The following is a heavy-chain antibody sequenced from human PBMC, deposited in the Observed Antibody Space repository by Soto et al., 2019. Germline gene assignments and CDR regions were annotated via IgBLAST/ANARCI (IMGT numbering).Heavy chain of an antibody. J-gene: IGHJ3*02. Sequence: XETLSLTCTVSGGSMSSYYWSWIRQPPGKGLEWIGYIYYSGSTNYNPSLKSRVTISVDTSKNQFSLKLSSVTAADTAVYYCARGVAGRDSSGYYPAFDIWGQGTMVTVSS. CDR2: IYYSGST. D-gene: IGHD3-22*01. V-gene: IGHV4-59*01. CDR3: ARGVAGRDSSGYYPAFDI. CDR1: GGSMSSYY.